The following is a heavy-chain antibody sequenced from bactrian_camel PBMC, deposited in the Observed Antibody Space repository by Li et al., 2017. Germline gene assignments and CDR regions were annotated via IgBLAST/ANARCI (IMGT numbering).Heavy chain of an antibody. J-gene: IGHJ4*01. CDR2: IRSDGET. D-gene: IGHD4*01. V-gene: IGHV3S53*01. CDR1: GSTVSFNC. CDR3: AADDWPRPFCDPIAAEYNN. Sequence: VQLVESGGGSVQAGGSLKLSCAASGSTVSFNCLGWFRQIPGQEREGVAAIRSDGETRYEDSVKGRFTISKDNSKNTLYLEMISLSSEDTAMYLCAADDWPRPFCDPIAAEYNNWGQGTQVTVS.